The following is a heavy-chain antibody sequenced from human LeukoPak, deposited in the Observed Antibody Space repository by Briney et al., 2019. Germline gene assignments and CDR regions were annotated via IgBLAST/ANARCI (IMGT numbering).Heavy chain of an antibody. CDR3: ARQSRDYVWGSYRFVDY. CDR2: INHSGST. Sequence: SETLSLTCAVYGGSFSGYDWSWIRQPPGKGLEWIGEINHSGSTNYNPSLKSRVTISVDTSKNQFSLKLSSVTAADTAVYYCARQSRDYVWGSYRFVDYWGQGTLVTVSS. V-gene: IGHV4-34*01. D-gene: IGHD3-16*02. CDR1: GGSFSGYD. J-gene: IGHJ4*02.